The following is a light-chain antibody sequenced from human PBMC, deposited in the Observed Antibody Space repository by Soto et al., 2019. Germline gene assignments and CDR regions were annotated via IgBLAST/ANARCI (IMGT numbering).Light chain of an antibody. Sequence: QSVLSQPPSVSGAPGQRITISCTGSSSNIGANYDVHWYRQVPGTAPKLLMSGDNNRPSGVADRFSGSKSGTSASLAITRLQAEDEADYYCQSYDSSRNRVFGTGT. CDR2: GDN. V-gene: IGLV1-40*01. CDR3: QSYDSSRNRV. CDR1: SSNIGANYD. J-gene: IGLJ1*01.